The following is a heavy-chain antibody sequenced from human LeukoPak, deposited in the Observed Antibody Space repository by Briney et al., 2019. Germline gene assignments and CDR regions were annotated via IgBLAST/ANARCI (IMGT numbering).Heavy chain of an antibody. CDR2: IYYSGST. V-gene: IGHV4-30-4*01. J-gene: IGHJ5*02. CDR1: GGSISSGDYY. Sequence: SEILSLTCTVSGGSISSGDYYWSWIRQPPGKGLEWIGYIYYSGSTYYNPSLKSRVTISVDTSKNQFSLKLSSVTAADTAVYYCARAQGYCSSTSCFNWFDPWGQGTLVTVSS. D-gene: IGHD2-2*01. CDR3: ARAQGYCSSTSCFNWFDP.